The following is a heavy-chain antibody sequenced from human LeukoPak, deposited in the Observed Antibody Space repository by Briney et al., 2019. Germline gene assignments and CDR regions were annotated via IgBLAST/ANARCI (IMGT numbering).Heavy chain of an antibody. V-gene: IGHV3-30*02. CDR1: EFTFSSYG. J-gene: IGHJ4*02. D-gene: IGHD6-6*01. Sequence: PGGSLRLSCAASEFTFSSYGMHWVRQAPGKGLEWVAFIRYDGSNKYYADSVKGRFTISRDNSKNTLYLQMNSLRAEDTAVYYCASSSSPQRALDYWGQGTLVTVSS. CDR3: ASSSSPQRALDY. CDR2: IRYDGSNK.